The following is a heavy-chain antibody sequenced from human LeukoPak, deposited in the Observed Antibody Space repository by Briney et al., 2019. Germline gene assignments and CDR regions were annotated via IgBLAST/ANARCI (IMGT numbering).Heavy chain of an antibody. J-gene: IGHJ5*02. V-gene: IGHV3-7*03. CDR1: GFAFSHSW. Sequence: GGSLRLSCAASGFAFSHSWMSWVRQAPGNGLEWVANIKQDGGEKYYVDSVKGRFTISRDNAKNSLYLQMNSLRADDTAVYYCAREPYYYDSGAYYFWFDPWGQGTLVTVSS. CDR2: IKQDGGEK. CDR3: AREPYYYDSGAYYFWFDP. D-gene: IGHD3-22*01.